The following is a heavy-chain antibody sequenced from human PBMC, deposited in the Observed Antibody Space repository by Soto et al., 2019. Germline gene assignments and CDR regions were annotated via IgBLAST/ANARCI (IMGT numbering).Heavy chain of an antibody. CDR2: IYYSGST. CDR1: GGSISSYY. CDR3: ARHRKCTNGVCYIFGYHYYYMDV. Sequence: QVQLQESGPGLVKPSETLSLTCTVSGGSISSYYWSWIRQPPGKGLEWIGYIYYSGSTNYNPSLKSRVTISVDTSKNQFSLKLSSVTAADTAVYYCARHRKCTNGVCYIFGYHYYYMDVWGKGTTVTVSS. V-gene: IGHV4-59*08. D-gene: IGHD2-8*01. J-gene: IGHJ6*03.